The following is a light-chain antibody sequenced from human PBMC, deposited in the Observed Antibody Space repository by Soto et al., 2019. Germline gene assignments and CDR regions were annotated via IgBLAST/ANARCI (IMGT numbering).Light chain of an antibody. V-gene: IGLV2-14*01. CDR1: SSDVGGYNY. J-gene: IGLJ2*01. Sequence: QSALTQPASVSGSPGQSITISCTGTSSDVGGYNYVSWYQQHPGKAPKLMIYDVSNRPSGVSNRFSGSKSGNTASLTISGLQAEDEADYYCSSYTSSSRRFGGGTKLTVL. CDR2: DVS. CDR3: SSYTSSSRR.